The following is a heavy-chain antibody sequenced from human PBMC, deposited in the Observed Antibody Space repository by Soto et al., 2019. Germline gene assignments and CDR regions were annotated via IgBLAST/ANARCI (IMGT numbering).Heavy chain of an antibody. V-gene: IGHV1-18*04. Sequence: QVQLVQSGAEVKKPGASVKVSCKASGYTFTSYGISWVRQAPGQGLEWMGWISAYNGNTNYAQKLQGRVTMTTDTATSTAYMELRSLRSDDTAVYYCARDLGTIFGVVTLYSFDYWGQGTLVTVSS. D-gene: IGHD3-3*01. CDR3: ARDLGTIFGVVTLYSFDY. J-gene: IGHJ4*02. CDR1: GYTFTSYG. CDR2: ISAYNGNT.